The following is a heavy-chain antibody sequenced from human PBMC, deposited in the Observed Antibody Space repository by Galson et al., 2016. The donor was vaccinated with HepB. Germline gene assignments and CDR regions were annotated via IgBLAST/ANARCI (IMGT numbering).Heavy chain of an antibody. CDR2: IKQDGSEK. V-gene: IGHV3-7*01. CDR3: AREGRRNRVIITMTYYMNV. J-gene: IGHJ6*03. Sequence: SLRLSCAASGFTFSNYWMSWVRQAPGKGLEWVAHIKQDGSEKIYVDSVKGRFTIFRDNAKNSLSLQMNSLRAEDTAVYYCAREGRRNRVIITMTYYMNVWGKGPTVTVSS. CDR1: GFTFSNYW. D-gene: IGHD3-22*01.